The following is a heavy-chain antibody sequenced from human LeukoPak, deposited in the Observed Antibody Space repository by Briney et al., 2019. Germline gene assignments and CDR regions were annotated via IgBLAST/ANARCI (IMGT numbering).Heavy chain of an antibody. CDR2: ISDSGDST. Sequence: PGGSLRLSCAASGFTFNNYAMSWVRQAPGKGLEWVSTISDSGDSTYYADSVKGRFTISRDNSKNTLYLQMSSLRAEDTAVYYCAKDRTVTTRGSAFDIWGRGTLGTVSS. J-gene: IGHJ3*02. V-gene: IGHV3-23*01. CDR3: AKDRTVTTRGSAFDI. D-gene: IGHD4-17*01. CDR1: GFTFNNYA.